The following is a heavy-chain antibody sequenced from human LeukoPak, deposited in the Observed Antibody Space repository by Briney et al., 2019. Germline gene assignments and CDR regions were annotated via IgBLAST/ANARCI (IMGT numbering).Heavy chain of an antibody. CDR1: GFTFSSTA. J-gene: IGHJ4*02. CDR2: ISGSGDST. CDR3: ARGKYSSGWFDY. D-gene: IGHD6-19*01. V-gene: IGHV3-23*01. Sequence: GGSLRLSCTASGFTFSSTAMNWVRQAPGKGLEWVSTISGSGDSTYHADSVKGRFTISRDNAKNSPYLQMNSLRAEDTAVYYCARGKYSSGWFDYWGQGTLVTVAS.